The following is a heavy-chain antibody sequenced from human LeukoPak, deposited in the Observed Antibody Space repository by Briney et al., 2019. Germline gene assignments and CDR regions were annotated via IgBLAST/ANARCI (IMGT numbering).Heavy chain of an antibody. D-gene: IGHD3-10*01. J-gene: IGHJ4*02. Sequence: GGSLRLSCAASGFTFSSYSMNWVRQAPGKGLEWVSSISSSGSTIYYAASVKGRFTISRDKAKNSLYLQMNSLRAEDTAVYYCARDTRASGYWGQGTLVTVSA. V-gene: IGHV3-21*01. CDR2: ISSSGSTI. CDR1: GFTFSSYS. CDR3: ARDTRASGY.